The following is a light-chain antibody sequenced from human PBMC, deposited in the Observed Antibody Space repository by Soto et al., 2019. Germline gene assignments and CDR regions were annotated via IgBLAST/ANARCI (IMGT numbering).Light chain of an antibody. V-gene: IGLV1-47*01. Sequence: QSVLTQPPSASGTPGQRVTISCSGSTSNLGSNFIYWYQQLPGAAPKLLISRNNQRPSGVPDRFSGSKSGTSASLAISGLRSEDEADYHCAAWDDSLCGVVFGGGTKLTVL. CDR3: AAWDDSLCGVV. CDR2: RNN. CDR1: TSNLGSNF. J-gene: IGLJ3*02.